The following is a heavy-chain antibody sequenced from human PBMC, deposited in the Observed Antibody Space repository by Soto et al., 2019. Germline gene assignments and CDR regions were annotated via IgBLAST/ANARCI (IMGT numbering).Heavy chain of an antibody. CDR3: ARAPWLQLPQF. Sequence: GGSLRLSCAASGFTFSSYWMSWVRQAPGKGLEWVANIKQDGSEKYYVDSVKGRFTISRDNTKNSLYLQMNSLRAEDTAVYYCARAPWLQLPQFWGQGTMVTVSS. CDR1: GFTFSSYW. J-gene: IGHJ3*01. V-gene: IGHV3-7*01. D-gene: IGHD5-12*01. CDR2: IKQDGSEK.